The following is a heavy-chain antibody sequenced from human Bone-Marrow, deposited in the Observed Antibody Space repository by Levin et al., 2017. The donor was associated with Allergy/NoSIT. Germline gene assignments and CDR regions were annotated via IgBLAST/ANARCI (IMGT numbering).Heavy chain of an antibody. D-gene: IGHD4-17*01. Sequence: SCAASGFTFSSYGMHWVRQAPGKGLEWVAVIWYDGSNKYYADSVKGRFTISRDNSKNTLYLQMNSLRAEDTAVYYCARELRTVTRFDYWGQGTLVTVSS. J-gene: IGHJ4*02. CDR3: ARELRTVTRFDY. V-gene: IGHV3-33*01. CDR1: GFTFSSYG. CDR2: IWYDGSNK.